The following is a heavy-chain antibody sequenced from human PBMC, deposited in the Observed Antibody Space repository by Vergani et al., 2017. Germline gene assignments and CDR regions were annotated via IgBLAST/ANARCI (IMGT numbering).Heavy chain of an antibody. CDR2: ISNDGGNK. CDR3: ARLSYDTTPSLQGGYDC. D-gene: IGHD3-22*01. V-gene: IGHV3-30*03. J-gene: IGHJ4*02. CDR1: GFSFGSYG. Sequence: QVQLVESGGNVVQSGTSLRLSCAASGFSFGSYGMHWVRQSPGKGLEWVAVISNDGGNKYYADSVKGRFTIYKDNTVDMLSLQMNSLRAEDTAVYYCARLSYDTTPSLQGGYDCWGQGTLVTVSS.